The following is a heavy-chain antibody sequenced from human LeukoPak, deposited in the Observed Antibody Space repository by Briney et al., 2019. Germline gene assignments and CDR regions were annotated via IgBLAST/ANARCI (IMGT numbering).Heavy chain of an antibody. Sequence: PETLSLTCAVYGGSFSGYYWSWIRQPPGKGLEWIGEINHSRSTNYNPSLKSRVTISVDTSKNQFSLKLSSVTAADTAVYYCASRYCSSTSCYLPDYWGQGTLVTVSS. V-gene: IGHV4-34*01. J-gene: IGHJ4*02. CDR1: GGSFSGYY. D-gene: IGHD2-2*01. CDR3: ASRYCSSTSCYLPDY. CDR2: INHSRST.